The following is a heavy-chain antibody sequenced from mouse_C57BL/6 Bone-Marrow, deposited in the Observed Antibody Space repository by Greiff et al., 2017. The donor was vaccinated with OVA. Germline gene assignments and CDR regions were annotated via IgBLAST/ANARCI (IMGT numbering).Heavy chain of an antibody. V-gene: IGHV1-15*01. Sequence: QVQLQQSGAELVRPGASVTLSCKASGYTFTDYEMHWVKQTPVHGLEWIGAIDPETGGTAYNQKFKGKAILTADKSSSTAYMELRSLTSEDSAVYYCTRFLFDGYSDAMGYWGQGTSVTVSS. CDR1: GYTFTDYE. J-gene: IGHJ4*01. D-gene: IGHD2-3*01. CDR3: TRFLFDGYSDAMGY. CDR2: IDPETGGT.